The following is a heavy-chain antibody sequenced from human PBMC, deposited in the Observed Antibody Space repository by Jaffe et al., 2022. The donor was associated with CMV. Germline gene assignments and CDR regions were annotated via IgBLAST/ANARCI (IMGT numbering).Heavy chain of an antibody. CDR3: ARGDSSGWYGSGYFDY. Sequence: EVQLVESGGGLVQPGGSLRLSCAASGFTFSSYEMNWVRQAPGKGLEWVSYISSSGSTIYYADSVKGRFTISRDNAKNSLYLQMNSLRAEDTAVYYCARGDSSGWYGSGYFDYWGQGTLVTVSS. CDR2: ISSSGSTI. D-gene: IGHD6-19*01. CDR1: GFTFSSYE. V-gene: IGHV3-48*03. J-gene: IGHJ4*02.